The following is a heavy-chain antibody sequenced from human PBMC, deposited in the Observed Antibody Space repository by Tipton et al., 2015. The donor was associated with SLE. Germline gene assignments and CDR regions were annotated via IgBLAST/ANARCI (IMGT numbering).Heavy chain of an antibody. J-gene: IGHJ3*02. CDR3: ARGEQWLVFAFDI. CDR1: GGSFSGYY. V-gene: IGHV4-34*01. CDR2: INHSGST. D-gene: IGHD6-19*01. Sequence: TLSLTCAVYGGSFSGYYWSWIRQPPGKGLEWIGEINHSGSTNYNPSLKSRVTISVDTSKNQFSLKLSSVTVADTAVYYCARGEQWLVFAFDIWGQGTMVTVSS.